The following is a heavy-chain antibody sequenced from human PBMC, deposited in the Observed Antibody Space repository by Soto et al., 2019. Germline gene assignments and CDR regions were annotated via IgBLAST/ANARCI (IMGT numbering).Heavy chain of an antibody. CDR3: ATEKIRFLEGLLTRRAGRGLSYYYGMDV. V-gene: IGHV1-24*01. J-gene: IGHJ6*02. CDR2: FDPEDGET. Sequence: ASLKVSCKVSGYTLTELSMHWVRQAPGKGLEWMGGFDPEDGETIYAQKFQGRVTMTEDTSTDTAYMELSSLRSEDTAVYYCATEKIRFLEGLLTRRAGRGLSYYYGMDVWGPGTTVTVSS. D-gene: IGHD3-3*01. CDR1: GYTLTELS.